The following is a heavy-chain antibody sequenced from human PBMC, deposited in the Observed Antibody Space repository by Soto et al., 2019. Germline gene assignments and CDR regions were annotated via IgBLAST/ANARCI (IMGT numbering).Heavy chain of an antibody. CDR1: GDSVSSNSAA. CDR2: TYYRSKWYT. D-gene: IGHD3-10*01. J-gene: IGHJ6*02. Sequence: SQTLSLTCALSGDSVSSNSAAWNWIRQSPSRGLEWLGRTYYRSKWYTDYAVSVKSRITLNPDTSKTQFSMQLNSVTPEDTAVYYCAREWFIGGGPRPVYYYYGMDVWGQGTTVTVSS. V-gene: IGHV6-1*01. CDR3: AREWFIGGGPRPVYYYYGMDV.